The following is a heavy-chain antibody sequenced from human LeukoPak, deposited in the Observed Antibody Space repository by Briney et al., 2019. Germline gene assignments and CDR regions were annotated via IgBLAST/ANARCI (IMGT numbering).Heavy chain of an antibody. CDR3: ARDQIYGDTGAFDI. CDR2: ITSSGSTI. Sequence: GGSLRLSCAASGFTFSSYEMNWVRQAPGKGLEWVSYITSSGSTIYYADSVKGRFTISRDNSKNTLYLQMNSLRAEDTAVYYCARDQIYGDTGAFDIWGQGTMVTVSS. CDR1: GFTFSSYE. J-gene: IGHJ3*02. D-gene: IGHD4-17*01. V-gene: IGHV3-48*03.